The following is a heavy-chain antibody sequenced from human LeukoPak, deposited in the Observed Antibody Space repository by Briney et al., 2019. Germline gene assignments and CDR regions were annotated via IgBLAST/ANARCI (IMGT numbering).Heavy chain of an antibody. V-gene: IGHV4-34*01. CDR2: INHSGST. D-gene: IGHD3-22*01. CDR1: GGSFSGYY. Sequence: SETLSLTCAVYGGSFSGYYWSWIRQPPGKGLEWIGEINHSGSTNYNPSLKSRVTISVDTSKNQFSLKLSSATAADTAVYYCALTYDSSGYYSHYFDYWGQGTLVTVSS. CDR3: ALTYDSSGYYSHYFDY. J-gene: IGHJ4*02.